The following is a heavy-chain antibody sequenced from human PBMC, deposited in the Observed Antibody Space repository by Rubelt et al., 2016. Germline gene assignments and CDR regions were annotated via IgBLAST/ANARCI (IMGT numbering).Heavy chain of an antibody. J-gene: IGHJ4*02. Sequence: QVQLQQWGAGLLKPSETLSLTCAVYGGSFSGYYWSWIRQPPGKGLEWIGSIYHSGSAYYNPSLKSRVTISGDTSKNRFSLKLTSVTAADTAVYYCVRANYFDYWGQGTLVTVSS. CDR3: VRANYFDY. CDR2: IYHSGSA. CDR1: GGSFSGYY. V-gene: IGHV4-34*01.